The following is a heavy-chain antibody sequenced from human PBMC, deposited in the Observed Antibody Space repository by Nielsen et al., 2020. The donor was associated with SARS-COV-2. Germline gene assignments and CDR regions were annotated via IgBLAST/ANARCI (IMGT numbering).Heavy chain of an antibody. CDR3: ARGYQLINNIDV. D-gene: IGHD2-8*01. Sequence: SETLSLTCSVSGSSMSTGYYWGWIRQPPGKGLEWIGAIYHTGSASYSPSLKSRVTISVDVSKREFSLKLISVTAADTALYYCARGYQLINNIDVWGKGTTVSVSS. V-gene: IGHV4-38-2*02. J-gene: IGHJ6*03. CDR1: GSSMSTGYY. CDR2: IYHTGSA.